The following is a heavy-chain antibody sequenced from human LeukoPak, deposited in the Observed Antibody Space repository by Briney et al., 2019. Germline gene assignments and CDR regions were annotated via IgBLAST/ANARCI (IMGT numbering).Heavy chain of an antibody. CDR3: ARGCSSTSCSNWFDP. Sequence: GGSLRLSCAASGFTFSSYWMSWVRQAPGKGLEWVANIKQDGSEKYYVDSVKGRSTISRDNAKNSLYLQMNSLRAEDTAVYYCARGCSSTSCSNWFDPWGQGTLVTVSS. CDR2: IKQDGSEK. V-gene: IGHV3-7*03. J-gene: IGHJ5*02. CDR1: GFTFSSYW. D-gene: IGHD2-2*01.